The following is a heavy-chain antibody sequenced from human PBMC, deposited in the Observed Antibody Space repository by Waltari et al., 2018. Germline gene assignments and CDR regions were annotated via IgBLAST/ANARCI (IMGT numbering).Heavy chain of an antibody. J-gene: IGHJ4*02. V-gene: IGHV1-3*01. CDR1: GYNVFAYP. D-gene: IGHD3-10*01. CDR3: ASGRERSYGSANYYQLDY. CDR2: ITGNDNT. Sequence: QVQLVQSGAEMKKPGASVTLSCMASGYNVFAYPIHWVRQAPGQRLEWMGWITGNDNTKYSQTFQGRVTITRDRSASTTYMDLSSLISEDTAVYYCASGRERSYGSANYYQLDYWGQGTLVTVSS.